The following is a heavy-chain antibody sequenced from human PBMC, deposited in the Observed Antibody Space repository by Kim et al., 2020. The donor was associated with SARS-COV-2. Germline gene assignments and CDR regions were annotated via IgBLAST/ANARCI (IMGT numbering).Heavy chain of an antibody. CDR1: GGSFSGYY. Sequence: SETLSLTCAVYGGSFSGYYWSWIRQPPGKGLEWIGEINHSGSTNYNPSLKSRVTISVDTSKNQFSLKLSSVTAADTAVYYCARGPRSYARYWGQGTLVTVSS. D-gene: IGHD2-2*01. V-gene: IGHV4-34*01. J-gene: IGHJ4*02. CDR2: INHSGST. CDR3: ARGPRSYARY.